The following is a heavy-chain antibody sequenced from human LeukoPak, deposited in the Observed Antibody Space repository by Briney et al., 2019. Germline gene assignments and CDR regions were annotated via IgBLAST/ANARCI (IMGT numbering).Heavy chain of an antibody. CDR1: GDSVSSNSAA. J-gene: IGHJ2*01. Sequence: SQTLSLTCAISGDSVSSNSAAWNWIRQPPSRGLEWLGRTYYRSKWYNDYAVSVKSRITINPDTSKNQFSLQLNSVTPEDTAVYCARGKWELLSHYWCFDLWGRGTLVTVSS. CDR2: TYYRSKWYN. CDR3: ARGKWELLSHYWCFDL. V-gene: IGHV6-1*01. D-gene: IGHD1-26*01.